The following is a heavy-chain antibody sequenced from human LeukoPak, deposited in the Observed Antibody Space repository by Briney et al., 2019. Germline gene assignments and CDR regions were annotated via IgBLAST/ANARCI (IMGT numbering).Heavy chain of an antibody. V-gene: IGHV3-30*03. J-gene: IGHJ4*02. CDR1: G. CDR3: AQTGIAAGDY. D-gene: IGHD6-13*01. Sequence: GRQWVRXXPGKGRELVAVISYAGTTHYYADSVKGRFTISRDNSKNTLYLQMNSLRAEDTAVYYCAQTGIAAGDYWGQGTLVTVSS. CDR2: ISYAGTTH.